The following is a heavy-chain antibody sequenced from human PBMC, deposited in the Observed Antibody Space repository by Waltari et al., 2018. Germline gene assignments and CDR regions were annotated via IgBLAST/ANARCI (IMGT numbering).Heavy chain of an antibody. V-gene: IGHV4-34*01. CDR3: ARGASASGYGLEY. CDR2: SNHSGST. Sequence: QVQLQQWGAGLLKPSETLSLTCAVYGGSFSGYYWSWIRQPPGKGLEWIGESNHSGSTNYDPSLKSRVTISVDTSKNQFSLKLSSVTAADTAVYYCARGASASGYGLEYWGQGTLVTVSS. D-gene: IGHD3-16*01. J-gene: IGHJ4*02. CDR1: GGSFSGYY.